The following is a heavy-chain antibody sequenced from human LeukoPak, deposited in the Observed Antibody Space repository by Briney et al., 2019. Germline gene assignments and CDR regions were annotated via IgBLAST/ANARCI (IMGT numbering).Heavy chain of an antibody. CDR1: GFTFSSYG. D-gene: IGHD2-15*01. V-gene: IGHV3-33*01. J-gene: IGHJ6*02. CDR2: IWYDGSNK. Sequence: GWSLRLSCAASGFTFSSYGMHWVRQAPGKGLEWVAVIWYDGSNKYYADSVKGRFTISRDNSKNTLYLQMNSLRAEDTAVYYCARDEKVVPDYYYYGMDVWGQGTTVTVSS. CDR3: ARDEKVVPDYYYYGMDV.